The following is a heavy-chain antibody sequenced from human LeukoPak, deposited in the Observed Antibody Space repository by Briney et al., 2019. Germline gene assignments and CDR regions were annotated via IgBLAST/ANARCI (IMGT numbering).Heavy chain of an antibody. CDR2: IRYDGSNK. Sequence: GGSLRLSCAASGFTFSSYGMHWVRQAPGKGLEWAAFIRYDGSNKDYADSVKGRFIISRDNSKNTLYLQMNSLRAEDTAVYFCAKDRYYGSGRYYDYWGQGTLVTVPS. D-gene: IGHD3-10*01. CDR3: AKDRYYGSGRYYDY. J-gene: IGHJ4*02. V-gene: IGHV3-30*02. CDR1: GFTFSSYG.